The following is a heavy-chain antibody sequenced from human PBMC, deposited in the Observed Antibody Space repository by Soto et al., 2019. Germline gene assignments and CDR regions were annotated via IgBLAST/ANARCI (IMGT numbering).Heavy chain of an antibody. CDR3: VLYYYDSSGYFNFDY. J-gene: IGHJ4*02. Sequence: PGESLKISCAASGFTFSSYSMNWVRQAPGKGLEWVSYISSSSSTIYYADSVKGRFTISRDNAKNSLYLQMNSLRDEDTAVYYCVLYYYDSSGYFNFDYWGQGTLVTVSS. D-gene: IGHD3-22*01. V-gene: IGHV3-48*02. CDR2: ISSSSSTI. CDR1: GFTFSSYS.